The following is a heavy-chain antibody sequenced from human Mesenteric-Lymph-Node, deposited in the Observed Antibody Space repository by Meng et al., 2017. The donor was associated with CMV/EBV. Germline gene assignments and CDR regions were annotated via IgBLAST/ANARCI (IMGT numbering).Heavy chain of an antibody. CDR3: ATGGSYNDYYYYGMDV. D-gene: IGHD1-26*01. CDR1: GFTFSGYA. J-gene: IGHJ6*02. V-gene: IGHV3-30-3*01. Sequence: GESLKISCATSGFTFSGYAMHWVRQAPGKGLEWVAIISYDGSNKYYADSEKGRFTISRDNSKNTLYLQMNSLRAADTAVYYCATGGSYNDYYYYGMDVWGQGTTVTVSS. CDR2: ISYDGSNK.